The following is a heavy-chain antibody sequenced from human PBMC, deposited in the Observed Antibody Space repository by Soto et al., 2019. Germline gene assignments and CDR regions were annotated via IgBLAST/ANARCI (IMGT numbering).Heavy chain of an antibody. J-gene: IGHJ3*02. D-gene: IGHD2-21*01. CDR2: IWYDGSNK. V-gene: IGHV3-33*01. Sequence: QVQLVESGGGVVQPGRSLRLSCAASGFTFSSYGMHWVRQAPGKGLEWVTVIWYDGSNKYYADSVKGRFTISRDNSKNTLYLQMKSLKAENTAVYYCATTGNDCFDIWGQGTMVTVSS. CDR3: ATTGNDCFDI. CDR1: GFTFSSYG.